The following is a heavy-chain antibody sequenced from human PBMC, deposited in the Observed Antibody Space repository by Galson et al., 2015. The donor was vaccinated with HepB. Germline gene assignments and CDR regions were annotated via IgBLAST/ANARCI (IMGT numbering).Heavy chain of an antibody. V-gene: IGHV1-2*02. Sequence: SVKVSCKASGYTFTGYYMHWVRQAPGQGLEWMGWINPNSGGTNYAQKFQGRVTMTRDTSISTAYMELSRLRSDDTAVYYCARVENYYYYYYMDVWGKGTTVTVSS. J-gene: IGHJ6*03. CDR1: GYTFTGYY. CDR3: ARVENYYYYYYMDV. CDR2: INPNSGGT.